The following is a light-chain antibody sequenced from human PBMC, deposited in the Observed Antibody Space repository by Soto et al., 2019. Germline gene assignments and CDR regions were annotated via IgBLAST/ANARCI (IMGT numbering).Light chain of an antibody. CDR2: AAS. J-gene: IGKJ3*01. V-gene: IGKV1-39*01. Sequence: DFQMTQSPSSLSASVGDRVTITCRASQDIGTFLNWYQQKPGKPPNLLIYAASNLLSGVSSRVSGSGSGTDFTLTISSLQPEDFATYYCQQSYSTPQITFGPGTKVDVK. CDR3: QQSYSTPQIT. CDR1: QDIGTF.